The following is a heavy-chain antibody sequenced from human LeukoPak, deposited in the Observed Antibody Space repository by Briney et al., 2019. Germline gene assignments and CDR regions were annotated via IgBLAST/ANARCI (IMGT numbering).Heavy chain of an antibody. CDR3: ARVPLNIAAHDYYYYYYMDV. CDR1: GGTFSSYA. D-gene: IGHD6-6*01. Sequence: SVKVSCKASGGTFSSYAISWVRQAPGQGLEWMGGIIPIFGTANYAQKFQGRVTITADESTSTAYMELSSLRSEDTAVYYCARVPLNIAAHDYYYYYYMDVWGKGTTVTVSS. CDR2: IIPIFGTA. J-gene: IGHJ6*03. V-gene: IGHV1-69*13.